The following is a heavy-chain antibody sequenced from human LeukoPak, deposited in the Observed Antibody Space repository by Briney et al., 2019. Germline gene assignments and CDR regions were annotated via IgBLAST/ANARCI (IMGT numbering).Heavy chain of an antibody. CDR3: SRVGSGGYDSYYYYGMDV. CDR1: AYTFTSYC. CDR2: ISAYNGNT. D-gene: IGHD5-12*01. V-gene: IGHV1-18*01. Sequence: ASVKVSCKASAYTFTSYCISRVRQPPGQGLEWMGWISAYNGNTNYEQKLQGRVTMTTDTSTSTAYMELRSLRSDDTAVYYCSRVGSGGYDSYYYYGMDVWGQGTTVTVSS. J-gene: IGHJ6*02.